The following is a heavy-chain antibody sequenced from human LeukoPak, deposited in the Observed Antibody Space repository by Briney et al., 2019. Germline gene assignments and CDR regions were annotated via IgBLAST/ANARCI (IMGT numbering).Heavy chain of an antibody. CDR2: INHSGST. CDR1: GGSLSGYY. V-gene: IGHV4-34*01. CDR3: ARGRTYYYGSGSYLGY. D-gene: IGHD3-10*01. Sequence: SETLSLTCAVYGGSLSGYYWSWIRQPPGKGLEWIWEINHSGSTNYNPSLKGRVTISVDTSKNQFSLKLSSVTAADTAVYYCARGRTYYYGSGSYLGYWGQGTLVTVSS. J-gene: IGHJ4*02.